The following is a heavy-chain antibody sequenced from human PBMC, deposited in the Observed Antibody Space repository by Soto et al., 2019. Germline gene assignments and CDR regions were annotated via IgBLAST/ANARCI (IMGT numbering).Heavy chain of an antibody. CDR3: ARGDRGAFDL. CDR2: IHSDGSST. Sequence: GGSLRLSCAASGFTFSYYWMHWVRQAQGQGLVWVSRIHSDGSSTTYADSVKGRFTISRDNAKNTLYLKMNSLRAEDTAVYYCARGDRGAFDLWGQGTMVTVSS. CDR1: GFTFSYYW. V-gene: IGHV3-74*01. J-gene: IGHJ3*01. D-gene: IGHD2-21*02.